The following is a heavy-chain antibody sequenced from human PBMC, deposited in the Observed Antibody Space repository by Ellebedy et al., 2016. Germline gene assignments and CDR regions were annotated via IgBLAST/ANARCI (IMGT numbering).Heavy chain of an antibody. CDR2: INHSGST. Sequence: SETLSLTCAVYGGSFSGYYWSWIRQPPGKGLEWIGEINHSGSTNYNPSLKSRVTISVDTSKNQFSLKLSSVTAADTAVYYCARDRYGDYQVCHWGQGTLVTVSS. CDR3: ARDRYGDYQVCH. J-gene: IGHJ4*02. V-gene: IGHV4-34*01. CDR1: GGSFSGYY. D-gene: IGHD4-17*01.